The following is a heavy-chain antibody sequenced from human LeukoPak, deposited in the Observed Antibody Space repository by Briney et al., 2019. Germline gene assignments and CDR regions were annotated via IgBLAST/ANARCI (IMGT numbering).Heavy chain of an antibody. V-gene: IGHV1-69*05. J-gene: IGHJ4*02. D-gene: IGHD3-22*01. CDR1: GYTFTSYG. CDR2: IIPIFGTA. CDR3: ARADNFGVSYYDSSGYSPKRGGYDY. Sequence: SVKVSCKASGYTFTSYGISWVRQAPGQGLEWMGGIIPIFGTANYAQKFQGRVTITTDESTSTAYMELSSLRSEDTAVYYCARADNFGVSYYDSSGYSPKRGGYDYWGQGTLVTVSS.